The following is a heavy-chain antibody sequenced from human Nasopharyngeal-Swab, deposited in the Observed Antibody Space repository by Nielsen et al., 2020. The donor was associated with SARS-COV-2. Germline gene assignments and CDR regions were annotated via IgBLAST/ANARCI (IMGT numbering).Heavy chain of an antibody. J-gene: IGHJ4*02. D-gene: IGHD6-19*01. CDR2: ISSSGSTI. V-gene: IGHV3-48*03. CDR1: GFTFSSYE. Sequence: GGSLRLSCAASGFTFSSYEMNWVRQAPGKGLKWVSYISSSGSTIYYADSVKGRFTISRDNARNSLYLQMNSLRDEDTAVYYCAREVAGMDHWGQGTLVTVSS. CDR3: AREVAGMDH.